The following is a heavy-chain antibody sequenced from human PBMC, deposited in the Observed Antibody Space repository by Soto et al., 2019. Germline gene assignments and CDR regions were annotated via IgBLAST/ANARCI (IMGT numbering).Heavy chain of an antibody. J-gene: IGHJ6*02. Sequence: PGESLKISCKGSGYNFATYWIARGRQLPGKGPEWMGIIYPGDSDTSYSPSFKGQVTISVDKSISTAYLQWNSLKASDTAVYYCARRGYSYGLDVWGQGTKVTVSS. D-gene: IGHD5-18*01. CDR3: ARRGYSYGLDV. V-gene: IGHV5-51*01. CDR1: GYNFATYW. CDR2: IYPGDSDT.